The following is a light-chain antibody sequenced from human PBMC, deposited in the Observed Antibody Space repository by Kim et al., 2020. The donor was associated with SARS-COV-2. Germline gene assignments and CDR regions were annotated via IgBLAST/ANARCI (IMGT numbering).Light chain of an antibody. V-gene: IGLV2-8*01. Sequence: IPCTGSSSDVGGYNYVSWHQQHPGKAPKLIIYDVNNRPSGVPNRFSGSKSGNTASLTVSGLQSEDEADYYCSSYAGTNNFYVFGTGTKVSVL. CDR2: DVN. CDR1: SSDVGGYNY. J-gene: IGLJ1*01. CDR3: SSYAGTNNFYV.